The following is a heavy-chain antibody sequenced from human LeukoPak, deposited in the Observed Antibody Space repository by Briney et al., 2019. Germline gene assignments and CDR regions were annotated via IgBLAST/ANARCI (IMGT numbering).Heavy chain of an antibody. V-gene: IGHV3-48*02. CDR3: ARNPGGIGDY. J-gene: IGHJ4*02. CDR2: ISGSSSST. CDR1: GFTFNTYG. D-gene: IGHD4-23*01. Sequence: GRSLRLSCAASGFTFNTYGMHWVRQAPGKGLEWVSFISGSSSSTFYADSVKGRFTVSRDNAKNSLYLQMNSLRDEDTAVYYCARNPGGIGDYWGQGTLVIVSS.